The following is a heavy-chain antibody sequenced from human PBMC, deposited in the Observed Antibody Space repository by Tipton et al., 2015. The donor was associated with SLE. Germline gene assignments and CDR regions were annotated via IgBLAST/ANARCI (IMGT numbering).Heavy chain of an antibody. J-gene: IGHJ4*01. CDR1: GYAFTNYG. CDR2: ISAYNGNT. D-gene: IGHD1-1*01. Sequence: QLVQSGAEVKKPGASVRVSCKASGYAFTNYGITWVRQAPGQGLEWMGWISAYNGNTKYAQKFQGRVTMTTDTSTTTAYIELRSLISDDTAIYFCARDAELAYYFDDWGQEPWSPSPQ. V-gene: IGHV1-18*01. CDR3: ARDAELAYYFDD.